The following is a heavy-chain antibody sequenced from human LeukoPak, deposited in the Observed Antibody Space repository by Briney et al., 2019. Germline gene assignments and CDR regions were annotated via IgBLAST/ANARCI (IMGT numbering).Heavy chain of an antibody. J-gene: IGHJ3*02. V-gene: IGHV4-59*08. CDR3: AKAAAAGMDAFDI. CDR1: GGSISSYY. Sequence: SETLSLTCTVSGGSISSYYWSWIRQPPGKGLEWIGYIYYSGSTNYNPSLKSRVTISVDTSKNQFSLKLSSVTAADTAVYYCAKAAAAGMDAFDIWGQGTMVTVSS. CDR2: IYYSGST. D-gene: IGHD6-13*01.